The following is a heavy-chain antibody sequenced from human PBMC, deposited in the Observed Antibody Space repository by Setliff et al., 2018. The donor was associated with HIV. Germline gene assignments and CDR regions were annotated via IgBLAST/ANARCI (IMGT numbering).Heavy chain of an antibody. CDR2: IAYSGTTVYT. Sequence: SETLSLTCNVSGGSFIGSSFQSTWIRQPPEGGLEWIGDIAYSGTTVYTNYNPSLESRVTVSEDTSRHQFFLKLTSVTADDTGIYYCARGPPFAFWGQGLLVTVSS. J-gene: IGHJ4*02. CDR3: ARGPPFAF. CDR1: GGSFIGSSFQ. V-gene: IGHV4-39*07.